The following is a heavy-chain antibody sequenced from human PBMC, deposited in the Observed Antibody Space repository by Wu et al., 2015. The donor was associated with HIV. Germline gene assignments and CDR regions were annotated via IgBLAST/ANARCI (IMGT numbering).Heavy chain of an antibody. J-gene: IGHJ6*02. D-gene: IGHD3/OR15-3a*01. CDR2: MNPYSGNP. Sequence: QVQLVQSGAEVKKPGASVKVSCKSSGPTFTGYYIHWVRQAPGQGLEWMGWMNPYSGNPGYAQTFQGRVTMTRNVSTNTAYMELGSLRPDDTAEYYCARTRNYYFGMDVWGQGTTVTVSS. CDR1: GPTFTGYY. CDR3: ARTRNYYFGMDV. V-gene: IGHV1-8*02.